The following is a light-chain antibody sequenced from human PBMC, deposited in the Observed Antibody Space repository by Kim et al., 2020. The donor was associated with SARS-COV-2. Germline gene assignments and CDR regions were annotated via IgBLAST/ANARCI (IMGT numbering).Light chain of an antibody. V-gene: IGLV1-47*01. CDR1: SSNIRSNY. J-gene: IGLJ1*01. Sequence: ELTQPPSASGTPGQRVTISCSGSSSNIRSNYVYWYQQLPGTAPKLLIYRNNQRPSGVPDRFSGSKSGTSASLAISGLRSEDEADYYCAAWDDSLSGYVFGTGTKVTVL. CDR3: AAWDDSLSGYV. CDR2: RNN.